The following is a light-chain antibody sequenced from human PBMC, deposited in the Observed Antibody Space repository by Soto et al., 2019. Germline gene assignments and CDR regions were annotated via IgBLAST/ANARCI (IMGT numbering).Light chain of an antibody. J-gene: IGLJ3*02. Sequence: QSALTQPASVSGSPGQSITISCTGTSSDVGGYKYVSWYRQHPGKAPKVLLYEVNNRPSGVSNRFSGSKSGNTASLTISGLQAEDEADYYCSAYTGSTLVFGGGTKLTVL. CDR1: SSDVGGYKY. CDR2: EVN. CDR3: SAYTGSTLV. V-gene: IGLV2-14*03.